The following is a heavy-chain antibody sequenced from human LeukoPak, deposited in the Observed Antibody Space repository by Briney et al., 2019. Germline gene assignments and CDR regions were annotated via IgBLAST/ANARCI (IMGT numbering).Heavy chain of an antibody. Sequence: GGSLRLSCAASGFTFSSYSMNWVRQAPGKGLEWVSSISSSNSYIYYADSVKGRFTISRDNAKNSLYLQMNSLKTEDTAVYYCTGHKVAKVRSPKKITPPFYYYYYYMDVWGKGTTVTVSS. CDR1: GFTFSSYS. J-gene: IGHJ6*03. V-gene: IGHV3-21*03. CDR2: ISSSNSYI. D-gene: IGHD5-12*01. CDR3: TGHKVAKVRSPKKITPPFYYYYYYMDV.